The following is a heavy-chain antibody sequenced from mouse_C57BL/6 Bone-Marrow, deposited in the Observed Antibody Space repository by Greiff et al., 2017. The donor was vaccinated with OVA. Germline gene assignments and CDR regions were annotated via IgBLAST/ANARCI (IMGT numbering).Heavy chain of an antibody. CDR3: ARRHYYGSRDFEV. CDR1: GYTFTSYW. D-gene: IGHD1-1*01. CDR2: IDPSDSET. V-gene: IGHV1-52*01. Sequence: QVQLQQPGAELVRPGSSVKLSCKASGYTFTSYWMHWVKQRPIQGLEWIGNIDPSDSETHYNQKFKDKATLTVDKSSSTAYMQLSSLTSEDSAVYYCARRHYYGSRDFEVWGTGTTVTVSS. J-gene: IGHJ1*03.